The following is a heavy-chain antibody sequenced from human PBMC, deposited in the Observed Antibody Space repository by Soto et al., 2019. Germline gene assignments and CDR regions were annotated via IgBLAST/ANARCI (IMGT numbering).Heavy chain of an antibody. CDR3: ARGRYGDY. D-gene: IGHD1-1*01. Sequence: QVHLVQSGAEVKKPGASVKVSCKGSGYAFTTYGITWVRQAPGQGLEWMGWISAHNGNTNYAQKLQGRVTVTRETSTSTAYMELRSLRSEDTAVYYCARGRYGDYWGQGALVTVSS. CDR1: GYAFTTYG. V-gene: IGHV1-18*01. J-gene: IGHJ4*02. CDR2: ISAHNGNT.